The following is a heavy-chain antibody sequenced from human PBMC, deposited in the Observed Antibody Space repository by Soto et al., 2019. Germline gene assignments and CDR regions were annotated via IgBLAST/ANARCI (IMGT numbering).Heavy chain of an antibody. CDR2: IIPIFGTA. V-gene: IGHV1-69*13. Sequence: SVEVSSKASGGTFSSYVIAGVRQAPGRGLEWMGGIIPIFGTANYAQKFQGRVTITADESTSTAYMELSSLRSEDTAVYYCARGSSPHYYYDSSGYTPFDYWGQGTLVTAPQ. CDR1: GGTFSSYV. J-gene: IGHJ4*02. D-gene: IGHD3-22*01. CDR3: ARGSSPHYYYDSSGYTPFDY.